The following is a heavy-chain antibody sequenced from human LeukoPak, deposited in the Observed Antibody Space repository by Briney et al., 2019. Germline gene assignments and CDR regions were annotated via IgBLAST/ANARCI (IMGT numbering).Heavy chain of an antibody. V-gene: IGHV3-48*01. Sequence: PGGSLRLSCAASGFTFSSYSMNWVRQAPGKGLEWVSYISSSSSTIYYADSVKGRFTISRDNAKNSLYLQMNSLRAEDTAVYYCAREDPYSGSYPFDYWGQGTLVTVSS. D-gene: IGHD1-26*01. CDR2: ISSSSSTI. J-gene: IGHJ4*02. CDR1: GFTFSSYS. CDR3: AREDPYSGSYPFDY.